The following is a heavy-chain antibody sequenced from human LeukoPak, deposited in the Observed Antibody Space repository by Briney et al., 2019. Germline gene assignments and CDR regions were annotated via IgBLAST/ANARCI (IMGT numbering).Heavy chain of an antibody. J-gene: IGHJ4*02. CDR3: SWSGEAD. Sequence: GGSLRLSCAASEFSPISHWMTWVRRAPGKGLEWVADIKEDGSERYYVDSVKGRFTISRDKAKNLVFLQMNGLRAEDTAVYYCSWSGEADWGQGTLVTVCS. V-gene: IGHV3-7*01. D-gene: IGHD1-26*01. CDR1: EFSPISHW. CDR2: IKEDGSER.